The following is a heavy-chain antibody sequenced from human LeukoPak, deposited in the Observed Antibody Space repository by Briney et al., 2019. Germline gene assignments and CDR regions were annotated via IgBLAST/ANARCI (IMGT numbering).Heavy chain of an antibody. V-gene: IGHV3-48*03. CDR1: GFTFSSYE. D-gene: IGHD3-16*01. CDR3: ASQSFARFDP. J-gene: IGHJ5*02. CDR2: ISSSGSTI. Sequence: PGGSLRLSCAASGFTFSSYEMNWVRQAPGKGLEWVSYISSSGSTIYYADSVKGRFTISRDNSGNSLFLQMSSLRVEDTAVYYCASQSFARFDPWGQGTLVTVSS.